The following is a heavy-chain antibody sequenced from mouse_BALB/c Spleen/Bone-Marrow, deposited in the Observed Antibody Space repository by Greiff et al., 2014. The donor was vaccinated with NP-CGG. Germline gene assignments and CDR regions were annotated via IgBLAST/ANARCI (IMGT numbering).Heavy chain of an antibody. CDR2: INPDSGTI. J-gene: IGHJ3*01. CDR1: GFDFSGFW. CDR3: ARLGYYGGFAY. V-gene: IGHV4-1*02. D-gene: IGHD2-3*01. Sequence: EVKLVESGGGLVQPGRSLKISCAASGFDFSGFWMGWVRLAPGKGLEWIGEINPDSGTINYTPSLKDRFIISRDNAKNTLYLQMSKVRSEDTALYYCARLGYYGGFAYWGQGTLVTVSA.